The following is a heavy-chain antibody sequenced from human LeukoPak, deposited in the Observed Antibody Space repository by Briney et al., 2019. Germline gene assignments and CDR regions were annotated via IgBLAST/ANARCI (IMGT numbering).Heavy chain of an antibody. CDR3: ARDVSYYYDNTGSPY. CDR1: GGTFNNYA. J-gene: IGHJ4*02. V-gene: IGHV1-69*04. Sequence: GASVKVSCKASGGTFNNYAISWVRQAPGQGFEWMARIIPILSSANYAQKFQDRVTITADKSTSTAYMELSSLTSEDTAVYYCARDVSYYYDNTGSPYWGQGTLVTVSS. D-gene: IGHD3-22*01. CDR2: IIPILSSA.